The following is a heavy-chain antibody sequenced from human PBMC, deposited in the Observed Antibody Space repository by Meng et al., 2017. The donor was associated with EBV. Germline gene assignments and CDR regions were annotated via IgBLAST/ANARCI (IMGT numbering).Heavy chain of an antibody. CDR1: GGTFSSYA. V-gene: IGHV1-69*06. J-gene: IGHJ4*02. Sequence: QGQLVQSGGEGKKHGSSVKVYCKASGGTFSSYAISWVRQAPGQGLEWMGGIIPIFGTANYAQKFQGRVTITADKSTSTAYMELSSLRSEDTAVYYCARAEIAAAGRLDYWGQGTLVTVSS. D-gene: IGHD6-13*01. CDR3: ARAEIAAAGRLDY. CDR2: IIPIFGTA.